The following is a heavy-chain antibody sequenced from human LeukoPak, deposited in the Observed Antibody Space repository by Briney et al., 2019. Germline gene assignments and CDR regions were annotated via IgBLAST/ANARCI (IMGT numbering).Heavy chain of an antibody. D-gene: IGHD2-8*02. V-gene: IGHV4-38-2*02. CDR3: AVTDWWCASFMDV. Sequence: PSETLSLTCTVSNYSISNNNYWGWIRRPPGKGLEWIGAIFHSGNTYYNPSLRSRATISIDLSKNQFSLKVTPVTAADTAIYYCAVTDWWCASFMDVWGEGTTVTVSS. J-gene: IGHJ6*03. CDR2: IFHSGNT. CDR1: NYSISNNNY.